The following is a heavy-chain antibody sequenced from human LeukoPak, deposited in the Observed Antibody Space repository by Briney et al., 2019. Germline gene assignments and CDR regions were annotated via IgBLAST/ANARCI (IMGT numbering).Heavy chain of an antibody. J-gene: IGHJ4*02. CDR1: GYSFTSYW. CDR2: IYPDDSDT. V-gene: IGHV5-51*01. CDR3: VAYSSGWYGLFDY. D-gene: IGHD6-19*01. Sequence: GESLKISCKGSGYSFTSYWNGWVRQMPGKSLEGMGIIYPDDSDTRYSPSFQGQVTISADKSISTAYLQWSNLKASDTAMYYCVAYSSGWYGLFDYWGQGTLVTVSS.